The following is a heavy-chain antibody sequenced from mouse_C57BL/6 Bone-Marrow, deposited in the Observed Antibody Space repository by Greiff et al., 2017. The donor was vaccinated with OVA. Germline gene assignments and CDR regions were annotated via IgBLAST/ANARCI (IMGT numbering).Heavy chain of an antibody. V-gene: IGHV1-69*01. CDR2: IDPSDSYT. CDR3: AKVTTVVATRDYAMDY. J-gene: IGHJ4*01. Sequence: QVQLQQPGAELVMPGASVKLSCKASGYTFTSYWMHWVKQRPGQGLEWIGEIDPSDSYTNYNPKFKGKSTLTVDKTSSTAYMQLSSLTSEVSAVYYCAKVTTVVATRDYAMDYWGQGTSVTVSS. CDR1: GYTFTSYW. D-gene: IGHD1-1*01.